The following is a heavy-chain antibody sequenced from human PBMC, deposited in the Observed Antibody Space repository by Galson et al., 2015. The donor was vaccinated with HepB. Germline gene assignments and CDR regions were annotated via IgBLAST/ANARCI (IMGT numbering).Heavy chain of an antibody. D-gene: IGHD3-22*01. Sequence: SLRLSCAVSRFSFRSYSMHWVRQAPGKGLEWVAFISRDGSNKQYGTSVKGRLTISRDNSKNTLYLQMNRLRAEDTAIYYCASWGFYYDTGDYDYSGPFDHWGQGTLVTVSS. V-gene: IGHV3-30*04. CDR1: RFSFRSYS. CDR3: ASWGFYYDTGDYDYSGPFDH. J-gene: IGHJ4*02. CDR2: ISRDGSNK.